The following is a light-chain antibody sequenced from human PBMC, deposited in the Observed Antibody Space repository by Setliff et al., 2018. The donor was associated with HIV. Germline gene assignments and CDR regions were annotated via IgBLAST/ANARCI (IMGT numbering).Light chain of an antibody. CDR3: SSYRSISLEV. J-gene: IGLJ1*01. Sequence: QSALAQPASVSGSPGQSITISCTGTSSNVGTYNFVSWYQQHPGKAPKLMIYDASNRPSGVSNRFSGSKSGNTASLTISGLQAEDEADYYCSSYRSISLEVFGTGTKGTVL. V-gene: IGLV2-14*03. CDR1: SSNVGTYNF. CDR2: DAS.